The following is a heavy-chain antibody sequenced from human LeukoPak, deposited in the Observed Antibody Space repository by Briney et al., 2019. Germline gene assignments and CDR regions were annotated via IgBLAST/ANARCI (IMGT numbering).Heavy chain of an antibody. Sequence: GGSLRLSCAASGFTFSSHDMHWVRQAPGKGLEWVAIISYDGGKKDYADSVKGRFTISRDNSKNTLYLQMNSLRPEDTAVYYCAKDRSKGSYGDDFDFWGQGTLVTVSP. CDR2: ISYDGGKK. CDR1: GFTFSSHD. V-gene: IGHV3-30*18. J-gene: IGHJ4*02. D-gene: IGHD1-26*01. CDR3: AKDRSKGSYGDDFDF.